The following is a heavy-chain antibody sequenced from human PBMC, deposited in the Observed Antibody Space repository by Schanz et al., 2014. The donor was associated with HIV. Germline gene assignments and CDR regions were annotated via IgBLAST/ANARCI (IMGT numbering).Heavy chain of an antibody. J-gene: IGHJ6*02. CDR1: GFTFDNYG. CDR2: ISYDGTNK. D-gene: IGHD3-22*01. Sequence: QVQLVESGGGLVQPGGSLRLSCAASGFTFDNYGMHWVRQAPGKGLEWVAVISYDGTNKYYADSVKGRFTISRDNSKNTLYLQMKSLRPEDRAVYYCAKDRNYYDSRYRGKGNYYYYYGMDVWGQGTAVTVSS. V-gene: IGHV3-30*18. CDR3: AKDRNYYDSRYRGKGNYYYYYGMDV.